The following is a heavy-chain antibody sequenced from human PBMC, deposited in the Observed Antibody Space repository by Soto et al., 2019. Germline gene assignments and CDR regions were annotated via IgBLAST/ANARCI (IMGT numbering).Heavy chain of an antibody. J-gene: IGHJ4*02. CDR1: GFTFSSYA. CDR3: AKDQEQWLARSDYFDY. Sequence: EVQLLESGGGLVQPGGSLRLSCAASGFTFSSYAMSWVRQAPGKGLEWVSAISGSGGSTYYADSVKGRFTISRDNSKNTLYLKMNSLRAEDTAVYYCAKDQEQWLARSDYFDYWGQGTLVTVSS. CDR2: ISGSGGST. D-gene: IGHD6-19*01. V-gene: IGHV3-23*01.